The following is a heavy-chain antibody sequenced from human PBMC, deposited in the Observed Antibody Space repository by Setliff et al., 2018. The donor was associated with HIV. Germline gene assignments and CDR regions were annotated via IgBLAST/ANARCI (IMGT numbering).Heavy chain of an antibody. D-gene: IGHD6-13*01. V-gene: IGHV4-4*02. CDR2: IYHSDFT. J-gene: IGHJ1*01. Sequence: PSETLSLTCNVSYVSISYNIWWTWVRRAPGKGLEWIGEIYHSDFTNYSPSLKSRVTIAMDQSKNQVSLELRSVTAADTAVYFCATDGYRVPTGLNHWGQGALVTVSS. CDR1: YVSISYNIW. CDR3: ATDGYRVPTGLNH.